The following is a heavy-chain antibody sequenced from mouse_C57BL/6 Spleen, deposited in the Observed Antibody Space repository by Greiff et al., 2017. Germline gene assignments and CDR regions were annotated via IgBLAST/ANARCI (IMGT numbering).Heavy chain of an antibody. CDR2: IYPGGGYT. CDR1: GYTFTNYW. J-gene: IGHJ4*01. V-gene: IGHV1-63*01. Sequence: QVQLKESGAELVRPGTSVKMSCKASGYTFTNYWIGWAKQRPGHGLEWIGDIYPGGGYTNYNEKFKGKATLTADKSSSTAYMQFSSLTSEDSAIYYCAREGGSSYDYAMDYWGQGTSVTVSS. D-gene: IGHD1-1*01. CDR3: AREGGSSYDYAMDY.